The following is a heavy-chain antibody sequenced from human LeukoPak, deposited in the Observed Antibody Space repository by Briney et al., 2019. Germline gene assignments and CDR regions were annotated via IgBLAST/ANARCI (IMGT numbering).Heavy chain of an antibody. CDR2: IRCDGSNK. D-gene: IGHD6-13*01. CDR1: GFTFSSYG. Sequence: GGSLRLSCAASGFTFSSYGMHWVRQAPGKGLEWVAFIRCDGSNKYYADSVKGRFTISRDNSKNTLYLQMNSLRAEDTAVYYCAKLGIAAAGTDYWGQGTLVTVSS. CDR3: AKLGIAAAGTDY. V-gene: IGHV3-30*02. J-gene: IGHJ4*02.